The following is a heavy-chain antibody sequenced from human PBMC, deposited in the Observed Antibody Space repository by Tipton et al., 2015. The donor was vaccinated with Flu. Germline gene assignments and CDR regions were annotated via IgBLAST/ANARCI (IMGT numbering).Heavy chain of an antibody. CDR3: AKLRYSSSWYTGTGFDY. CDR2: ISWNSGSI. D-gene: IGHD6-13*01. J-gene: IGHJ4*02. V-gene: IGHV3-9*01. Sequence: SLRLSCAASGFTFDDYAMHWVRQAPGKGLEWVSGISWNSGSIGYADSVKGRFTISRDNAKNSLYLQMNSLRAEDTALYYCAKLRYSSSWYTGTGFDYWGQGTLVTVSS. CDR1: GFTFDDYA.